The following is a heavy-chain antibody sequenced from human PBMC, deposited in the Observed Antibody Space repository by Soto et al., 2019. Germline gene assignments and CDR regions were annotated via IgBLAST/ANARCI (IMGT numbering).Heavy chain of an antibody. CDR3: ARVGGSYPYYYYGMDV. J-gene: IGHJ6*02. D-gene: IGHD1-26*01. CDR1: GFTFSSYW. Sequence: VGSLRLSCAASGFTFSSYWMSWVRQAPGKGLEWVANIKQDGSEKYYVDSVKGRFTISRDNAKNSLYLQMNSLRAEDTAVYYCARVGGSYPYYYYGMDVCGQGTTVTVSS. CDR2: IKQDGSEK. V-gene: IGHV3-7*03.